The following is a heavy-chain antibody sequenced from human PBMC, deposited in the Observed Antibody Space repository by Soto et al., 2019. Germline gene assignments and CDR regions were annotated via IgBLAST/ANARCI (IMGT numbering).Heavy chain of an antibody. Sequence: GGSLRLSCAASGFTFDDYTMHWVRQAPGKGLEWVSLISWDGGSTYYADSVKGRFTISRDNSKNSLYLQMNSLRTEDTALYYCATALGAKSTGAFVIWGQGTLAT. CDR3: ATALGAKSTGAFVI. J-gene: IGHJ3*02. V-gene: IGHV3-43*01. CDR2: ISWDGGST. D-gene: IGHD2-2*01. CDR1: GFTFDDYT.